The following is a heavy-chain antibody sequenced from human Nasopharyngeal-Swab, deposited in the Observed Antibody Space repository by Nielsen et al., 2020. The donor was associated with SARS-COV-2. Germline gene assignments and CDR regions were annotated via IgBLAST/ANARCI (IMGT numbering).Heavy chain of an antibody. V-gene: IGHV3-30*04. CDR2: ISYDETKR. CDR1: GFTFNNYA. D-gene: IGHD2-2*01. CDR3: ARDLKVVPAAMPPYYYYYGMDV. Sequence: GGSLRLSCAASGFTFNNYAMHWVRQAPGKGLEWVAVISYDETKRYYADSVKGRFTISRDNAKNSLYLQMNSLRAEDTAVYYCARDLKVVPAAMPPYYYYYGMDVWGQGTTVTVSS. J-gene: IGHJ6*02.